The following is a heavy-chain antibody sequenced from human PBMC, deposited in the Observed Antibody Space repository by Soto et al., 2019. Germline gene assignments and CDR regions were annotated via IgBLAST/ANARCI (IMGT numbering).Heavy chain of an antibody. D-gene: IGHD3-10*01. CDR3: ARDVRLLVRDLPRYFDL. J-gene: IGHJ2*01. Sequence: SETLSLTCTVSGAYVSSRSYYWSWIRQPPGKGLEWIGYIHDSESTTYNPSLKSRVTISVDTSKNQFSLKLSSVTAADTAVYYCARDVRLLVRDLPRYFDLWGRGTLVTVSS. CDR2: IHDSEST. V-gene: IGHV4-61*01. CDR1: GAYVSSRSYY.